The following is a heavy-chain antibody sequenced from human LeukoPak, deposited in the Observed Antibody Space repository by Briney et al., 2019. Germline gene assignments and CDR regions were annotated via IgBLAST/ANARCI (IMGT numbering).Heavy chain of an antibody. CDR1: GFTFSSYA. CDR3: ARGEYYDFWSGSAYAFDI. V-gene: IGHV3-21*01. CDR2: ISSSSSYI. J-gene: IGHJ3*02. Sequence: GGSLRLSCAASGFTFSSYAMSWVRQAPGKGLEWVSSISSSSSYIYYADSVKGRFTISRDNAKNSLYLQMNSLRAEDTAVYYCARGEYYDFWSGSAYAFDIWGQGTMVTVSS. D-gene: IGHD3-3*01.